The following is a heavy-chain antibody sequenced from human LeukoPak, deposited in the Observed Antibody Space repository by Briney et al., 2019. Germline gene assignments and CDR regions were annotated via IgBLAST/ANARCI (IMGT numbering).Heavy chain of an antibody. V-gene: IGHV4-59*08. Sequence: SETLSLTSSVSGGSISSYYWTWIRQPPGKGLEWIVYIYYRGSTNYNPSLKSRVTISVHTSKKHFSVKLSSVTAADTAVYYCARHGLFGGSWGWFYPWGQGTLVTVSS. CDR3: ARHGLFGGSWGWFYP. D-gene: IGHD2-15*01. J-gene: IGHJ5*02. CDR2: IYYRGST. CDR1: GGSISSYY.